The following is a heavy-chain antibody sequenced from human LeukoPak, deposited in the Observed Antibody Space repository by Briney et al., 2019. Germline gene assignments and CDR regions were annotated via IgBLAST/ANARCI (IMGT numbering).Heavy chain of an antibody. CDR2: ISYDGSNK. CDR1: GFTFSSYG. D-gene: IGHD6-19*01. V-gene: IGHV3-30*03. Sequence: GGSLRLSCAASGFTFSSYGMHWVRQAPGKGLEWVAVISYDGSNKYYADSVKGRFTISRDNSKNTLYLQMNSLRAEDTAVYYCARDFGIAVALFDYWGQGTLVTVSS. J-gene: IGHJ4*02. CDR3: ARDFGIAVALFDY.